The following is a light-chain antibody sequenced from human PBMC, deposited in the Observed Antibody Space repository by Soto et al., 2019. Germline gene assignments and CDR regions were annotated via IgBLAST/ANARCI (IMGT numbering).Light chain of an antibody. Sequence: EIVLPQSTGTLSLSPGERATLSCRDSQSVSSSYLAWYQQKPGQAPRHLIYGASSTATGIPDRFSGSGSGTDFTLTISRLEPEDFAVYYCPQYGSSPLTFGQGTKVEIK. V-gene: IGKV3-20*01. J-gene: IGKJ1*01. CDR1: QSVSSSY. CDR3: PQYGSSPLT. CDR2: GAS.